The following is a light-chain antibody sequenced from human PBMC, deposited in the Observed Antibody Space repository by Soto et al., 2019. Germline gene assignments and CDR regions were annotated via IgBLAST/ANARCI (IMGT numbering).Light chain of an antibody. V-gene: IGLV2-11*01. J-gene: IGLJ2*01. Sequence: QSALTQPRSVSGSPGQSVTISCTGTSSDVGAYNYVSWYQRHPGKAPKLMIYDVTKRPSGVPDRFSGSKSGNTASLTISGLQADDEADYYCCSYAGSYTYVLFGGGTKVTVL. CDR2: DVT. CDR1: SSDVGAYNY. CDR3: CSYAGSYTYVL.